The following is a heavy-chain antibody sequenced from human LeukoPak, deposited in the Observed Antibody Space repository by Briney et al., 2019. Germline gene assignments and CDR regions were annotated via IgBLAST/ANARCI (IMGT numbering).Heavy chain of an antibody. CDR1: GFTFSGSA. Sequence: GGSLRLSCAASGFTFSGSAMHWVRQASGKGLEWVGRIRGKADGYATVYAASVEGRFTMSRDDSKRTAYLQINSLKIEDTAVYYCSRLAAIGSAWGQGTLVTVSS. J-gene: IGHJ4*02. CDR2: IRGKADGYAT. D-gene: IGHD3-10*01. CDR3: SRLAAIGSA. V-gene: IGHV3-73*01.